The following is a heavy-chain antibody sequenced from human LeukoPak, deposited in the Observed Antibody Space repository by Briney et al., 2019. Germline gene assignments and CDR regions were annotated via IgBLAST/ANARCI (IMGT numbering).Heavy chain of an antibody. CDR2: IYHSGST. V-gene: IGHV4-30-2*01. D-gene: IGHD1-20*01. CDR1: GGSISSGGYY. CDR3: ARAVTGPLRKAKFDP. J-gene: IGHJ5*02. Sequence: PSETLSLTCTVSGGSISSGGYYWSWIRQPPGKGLEWIGYIYHSGSTYYNPSLKSRVTISVDRSKNQFSLKLSSVTAADTAVYYCARAVTGPLRKAKFDPWGQGTLVTVSS.